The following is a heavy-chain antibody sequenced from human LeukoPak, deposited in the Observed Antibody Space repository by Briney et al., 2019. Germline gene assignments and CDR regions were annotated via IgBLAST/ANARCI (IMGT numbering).Heavy chain of an antibody. CDR2: ISGSGGST. Sequence: PGRSLRLSCAASGFTFDGYAMHWVRQAPGKGLEWVSAISGSGGSTYYADSVKGRFTISRDNSKNTLYLQMNSLRAEDTAVYYCAKRPPSSFWGALDYWGQGTLVTVSS. CDR1: GFTFDGYA. J-gene: IGHJ4*02. CDR3: AKRPPSSFWGALDY. D-gene: IGHD7-27*01. V-gene: IGHV3-23*01.